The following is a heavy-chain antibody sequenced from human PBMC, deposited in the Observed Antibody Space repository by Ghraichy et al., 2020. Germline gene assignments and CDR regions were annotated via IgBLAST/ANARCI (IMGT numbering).Heavy chain of an antibody. CDR1: GGSISDYY. CDR2: IHYSGSS. Sequence: SQTLSLTCTVSGGSISDYYWSWVRQPPGKGLEWIGYIHYSGSSVYNPSLESRVTMSVDTSNNQFSLKLTSVTAADTAMYFCARGTSGHYCHFGLWGRGTLVTVSS. D-gene: IGHD1-7*01. J-gene: IGHJ2*01. CDR3: ARGTSGHYCHFGL. V-gene: IGHV4-59*01.